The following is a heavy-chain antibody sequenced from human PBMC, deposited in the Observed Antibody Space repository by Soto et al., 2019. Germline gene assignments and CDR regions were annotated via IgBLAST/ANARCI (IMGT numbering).Heavy chain of an antibody. Sequence: WETLSVNGTVSGGSISSYYWSWLRPPAGKGLEWIGRIYTSGSTNYIPSLKSRVTMSVDTSKNQFSLKLSSVTAADTAGYYCARSDSSSWSNWFDPWGQGTLVTVTS. V-gene: IGHV4-4*07. J-gene: IGHJ5*02. CDR3: ARSDSSSWSNWFDP. D-gene: IGHD6-13*01. CDR2: IYTSGST. CDR1: GGSISSYY.